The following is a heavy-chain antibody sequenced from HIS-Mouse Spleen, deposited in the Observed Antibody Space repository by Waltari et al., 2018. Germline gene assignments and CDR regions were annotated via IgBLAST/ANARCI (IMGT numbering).Heavy chain of an antibody. D-gene: IGHD6-6*01. CDR2: IWYDGSNK. J-gene: IGHJ3*02. CDR3: AKDGSIAARPGAFDI. Sequence: QVQLVESGGGVVQPGRSLRLSCAASGFTLSSYGRHWVRQAPGKGLEWVAVIWYDGSNKYYADSVKGRFTISRDNSKNTLYLQMNSLRAEDTAVYYCAKDGSIAARPGAFDIWGQGTMVTVSS. CDR1: GFTLSSYG. V-gene: IGHV3-33*06.